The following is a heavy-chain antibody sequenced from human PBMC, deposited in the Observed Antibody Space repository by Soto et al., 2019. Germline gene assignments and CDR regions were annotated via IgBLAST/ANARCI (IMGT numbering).Heavy chain of an antibody. Sequence: PSETLSLTCTVSGGSVSIGSYYWSCMRQPPGKGLEWIGYIYYSGSTNYNPSLKSRVTISVDTSKNQFSLKLSSVTAADTAVYYCAGAVAGYDDAFDIWGQGTMVTVSS. D-gene: IGHD6-19*01. V-gene: IGHV4-61*01. CDR1: GGSVSIGSYY. CDR3: AGAVAGYDDAFDI. J-gene: IGHJ3*02. CDR2: IYYSGST.